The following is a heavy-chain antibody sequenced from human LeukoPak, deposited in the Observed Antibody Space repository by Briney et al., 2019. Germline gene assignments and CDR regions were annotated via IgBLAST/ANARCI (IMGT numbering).Heavy chain of an antibody. CDR3: ARDREDGLDY. J-gene: IGHJ4*02. CDR1: GYTFTSYG. CDR2: INPNSGGT. D-gene: IGHD3/OR15-3a*01. Sequence: ASVKVSCKASGYTFTSYGISWVRQAPGQGLEWMGWINPNSGGTNHAQKFQGRVTMTRDTSISTAYMELSRLRSDDTAVYYCARDREDGLDYWGQGTLVTVSS. V-gene: IGHV1-2*02.